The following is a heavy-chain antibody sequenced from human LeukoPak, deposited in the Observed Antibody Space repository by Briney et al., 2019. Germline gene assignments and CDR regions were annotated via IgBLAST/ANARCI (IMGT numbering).Heavy chain of an antibody. CDR3: ARDRIWFGELRSSPNWFDP. D-gene: IGHD3-10*01. V-gene: IGHV1-46*01. CDR2: INPSGGST. J-gene: IGHJ5*02. Sequence: GASVKVSCKASGYTFTSYYMHWVRQAPGQGLEWMGIINPSGGSTSYAQKFQGRVTMTRDTSTSTVYMELSSLRSEDTAVYYCARDRIWFGELRSSPNWFDPWGQGTLVTVSS. CDR1: GYTFTSYY.